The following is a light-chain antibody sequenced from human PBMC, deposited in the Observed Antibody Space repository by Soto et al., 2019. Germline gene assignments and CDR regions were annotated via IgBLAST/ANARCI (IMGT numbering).Light chain of an antibody. CDR1: QSVSSY. CDR3: QQRSNSPST. CDR2: DAS. Sequence: EIVLTQSPATLSLSPGEGATLSCRASQSVSSYLAWYQQKPGQAPRLLIYDASNRATGIPARFSGSGSGTDFTLTISSLEPEDVAVYYCQQRSNSPSTFGGGTKVEIK. J-gene: IGKJ4*01. V-gene: IGKV3-11*01.